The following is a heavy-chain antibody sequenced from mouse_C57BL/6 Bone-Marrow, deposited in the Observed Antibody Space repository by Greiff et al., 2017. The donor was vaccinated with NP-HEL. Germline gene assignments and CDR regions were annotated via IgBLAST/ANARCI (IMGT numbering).Heavy chain of an antibody. Sequence: VQLQQSGAELVRPGASVTLSCKASGYTFTDYEMHWVKQTPVHGLEWIGAIDPETGGTVYNQKFKGKAILTADKSSSTAYMQLRSLTAEDSAVYYFTRGNGRSYDWYFDVGGTGTTATVSS. CDR1: GYTFTDYE. V-gene: IGHV1-15*01. J-gene: IGHJ1*03. CDR3: TRGNGRSYDWYFDV. D-gene: IGHD1-1*01. CDR2: IDPETGGT.